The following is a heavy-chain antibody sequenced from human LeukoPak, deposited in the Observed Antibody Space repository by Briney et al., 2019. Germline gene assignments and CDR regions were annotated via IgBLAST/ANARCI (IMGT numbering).Heavy chain of an antibody. CDR1: GFTFSSYS. CDR2: ISSSSSYI. D-gene: IGHD3-10*01. V-gene: IGHV3-21*01. Sequence: PGGSLRLSCAASGFTFSSYSMNWVRQAPGKGLEWVSSISSSSSYIYYADSVKGRFTISRDNAKNSLYLQMNSLRAEDTAAYYCASKNYYGSGSSSPPHFDYWGQGTLVTVSS. CDR3: ASKNYYGSGSSSPPHFDY. J-gene: IGHJ4*02.